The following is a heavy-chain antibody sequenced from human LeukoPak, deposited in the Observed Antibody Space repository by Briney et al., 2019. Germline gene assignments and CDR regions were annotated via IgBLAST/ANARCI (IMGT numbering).Heavy chain of an antibody. CDR1: GYSFTGHY. J-gene: IGHJ5*02. V-gene: IGHV1-2*02. D-gene: IGHD5-18*01. CDR3: ARAHTIHSYGQRDWFDP. Sequence: VASVKVSCKASGYSFTGHYMHWVRQAPGQGLEWMGWINPNSGGTNYAQKFQGRVTMTRDTSISTAYMELSRLRSDDTAVYYCARAHTIHSYGQRDWFDPWGQGTLVTVSS. CDR2: INPNSGGT.